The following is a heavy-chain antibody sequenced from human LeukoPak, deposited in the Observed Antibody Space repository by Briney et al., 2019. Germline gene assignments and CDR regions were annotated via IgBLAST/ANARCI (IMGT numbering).Heavy chain of an antibody. V-gene: IGHV4-39*02. CDR2: IYYSGST. CDR1: GGSISSSSYY. J-gene: IGHJ2*01. Sequence: PSETLSLTCTVSGGSISSSSYYWGWIRQPPGKGLEWIGSIYYSGSTYYNPSLKSRVTISVDTSRNQFSLKLSSVTAADTALYYCARDGPSSGTYSSSWYFDLWGRGTLVTVSS. CDR3: ARDGPSSGTYSSSWYFDL. D-gene: IGHD1-26*01.